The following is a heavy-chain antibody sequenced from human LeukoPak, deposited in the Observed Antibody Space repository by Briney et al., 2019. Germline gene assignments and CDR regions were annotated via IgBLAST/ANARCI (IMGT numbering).Heavy chain of an antibody. J-gene: IGHJ1*01. D-gene: IGHD2-15*01. CDR2: ISSSSSYI. CDR3: ARDSPRRCSGGSCYANFQH. V-gene: IGHV3-21*01. CDR1: GFTFNTYT. Sequence: GGSLRLSCAASGFTFNTYTMNWVRQAPGKGLEWVSSISSSSSYIYYADSVKGRFTISRDTAKNSLYLQMNRLRAEDTAVYYCARDSPRRCSGGSCYANFQHWGQGTLVTVSS.